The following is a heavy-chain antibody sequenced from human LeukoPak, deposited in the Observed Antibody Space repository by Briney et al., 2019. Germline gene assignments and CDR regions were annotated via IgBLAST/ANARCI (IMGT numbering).Heavy chain of an antibody. V-gene: IGHV3-53*01. Sequence: GGSLRLSSAASGFTVSSNYMNWVRQAPGKGLEWVSVMRSGGTTSYADSVKGRFTISRDSSKNMLYLQMNSLRAEDTAMYYCARESLKGSTTDGFDIWGQGTMVTVSS. CDR2: MRSGGTT. D-gene: IGHD5/OR15-5a*01. J-gene: IGHJ3*02. CDR3: ARESLKGSTTDGFDI. CDR1: GFTVSSNY.